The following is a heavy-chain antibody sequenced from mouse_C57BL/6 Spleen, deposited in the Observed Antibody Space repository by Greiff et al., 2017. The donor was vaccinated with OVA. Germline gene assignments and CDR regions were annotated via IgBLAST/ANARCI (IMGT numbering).Heavy chain of an antibody. Sequence: VHVKQSGPELVKPGASVKIPCKASGYTFTDYNMDWVKQSHGKSLEWIGDINPNNGGTIYNQKFKGKATLTVDKSSSTAYMELRSLTSEDTAVYYCATAQAGTYWGQGTLVTVSA. D-gene: IGHD3-2*02. V-gene: IGHV1-18*01. CDR1: GYTFTDYN. CDR3: ATAQAGTY. CDR2: INPNNGGT. J-gene: IGHJ3*01.